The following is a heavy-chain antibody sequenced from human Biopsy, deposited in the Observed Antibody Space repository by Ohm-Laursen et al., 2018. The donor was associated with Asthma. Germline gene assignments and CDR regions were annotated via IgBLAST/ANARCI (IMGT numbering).Heavy chain of an antibody. J-gene: IGHJ3*02. Sequence: SLRLSCTASGFTFNSYGMHWVRQAPGKGLEWVAVMSFDGRQTYYVDSVKGRFTISRDNSENTMYLQMNSLRAEDTAVYYCARGFICRGDHCPGPSAFDMWGQGTMVTVSS. CDR1: GFTFNSYG. CDR3: ARGFICRGDHCPGPSAFDM. CDR2: MSFDGRQT. D-gene: IGHD2-15*01. V-gene: IGHV3-30*03.